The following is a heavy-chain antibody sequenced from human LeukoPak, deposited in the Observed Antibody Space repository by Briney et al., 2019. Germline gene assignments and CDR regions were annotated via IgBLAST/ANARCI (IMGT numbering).Heavy chain of an antibody. Sequence: GGSLRLSCAASGFTFSSYSMNWVRQAPGKGLEWVSSISSSSSYIYYADSVKGRFTISRDNAKNSLYLQMNSLRAEDTAVYYCARDYLRPLHYDILTGYPTPDAFDIWGQGTMVTVSS. J-gene: IGHJ3*02. D-gene: IGHD3-9*01. CDR3: ARDYLRPLHYDILTGYPTPDAFDI. CDR2: ISSSSSYI. CDR1: GFTFSSYS. V-gene: IGHV3-21*01.